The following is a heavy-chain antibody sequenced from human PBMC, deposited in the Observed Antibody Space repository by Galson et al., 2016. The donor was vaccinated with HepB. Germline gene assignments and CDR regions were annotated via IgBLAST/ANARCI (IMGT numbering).Heavy chain of an antibody. Sequence: SLRLSCAASGFTFKNYWMSWVRQVPGKRLVWVSRLTTDGIIGYADSVMGRFTISRDNAKNTLYLHMDSLRAEDTAVYYCARENHYVLDVWGQGTTVTVSS. CDR3: ARENHYVLDV. CDR1: GFTFKNYW. CDR2: LTTDGIIG. D-gene: IGHD1-14*01. J-gene: IGHJ6*02. V-gene: IGHV3-74*01.